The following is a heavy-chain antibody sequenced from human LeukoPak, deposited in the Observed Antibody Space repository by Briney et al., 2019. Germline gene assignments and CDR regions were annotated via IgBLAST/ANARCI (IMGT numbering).Heavy chain of an antibody. V-gene: IGHV3-23*01. J-gene: IGHJ4*02. CDR3: AKFNWREPPHYFDW. CDR2: ISGSGGST. D-gene: IGHD1-26*01. Sequence: GGSLRLSWAASGFTFSNYAMSWVRQAPGKGLEWVSAISGSGGSTNYADSVKGRFTISRDNSKNTLYLQMNSLRAEDTAVYHCAKFNWREPPHYFDWWGQGTLVTVSS. CDR1: GFTFSNYA.